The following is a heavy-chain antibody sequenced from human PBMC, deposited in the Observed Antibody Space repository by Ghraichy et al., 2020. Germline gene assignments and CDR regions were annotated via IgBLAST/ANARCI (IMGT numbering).Heavy chain of an antibody. CDR3: ARVREVAHSNLPDRREDFDY. V-gene: IGHV4-31*02. D-gene: IGHD3-10*01. J-gene: IGHJ4*02. CDR1: GGSISSGGYY. Sequence: SQTLSLTCTVSGGSISSGGYYWSWIRQHPGKGLEWIGYIYYSGSTYYNPSLKSRVTISVDTSKNQFSLKLSSVTAADTAVYYCARVREVAHSNLPDRREDFDYWGQGTLVTVSS. CDR2: IYYSGST.